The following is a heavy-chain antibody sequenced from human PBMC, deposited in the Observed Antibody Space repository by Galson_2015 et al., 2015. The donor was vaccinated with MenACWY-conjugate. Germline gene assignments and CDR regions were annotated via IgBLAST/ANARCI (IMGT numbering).Heavy chain of an antibody. J-gene: IGHJ4*02. CDR3: ARILAGY. CDR1: GFIFNNYA. CDR2: ITDNGGRT. Sequence: SLRLSCAVSGFIFNNYAMNWVRQAPGKGLEWVSSITDNGGRTYYADSVKGRFTISRDNSKNTLYLQMNNLRAEDTAVYFCARILAGYWGQGTLVTVSS. V-gene: IGHV3-23*01. D-gene: IGHD2/OR15-2a*01.